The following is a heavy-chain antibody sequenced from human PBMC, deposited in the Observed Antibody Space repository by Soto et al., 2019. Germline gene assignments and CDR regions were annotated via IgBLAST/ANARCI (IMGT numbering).Heavy chain of an antibody. J-gene: IGHJ4*02. CDR3: AKAWCSSTSCYRLDY. Sequence: EVQLVESGGVVVQPGGSLRLSCAASGFTFDDYAMHWVRQAPGKGLEWVSLISWDGGSTYYADSVKGRFTISRDNSKNSLYLQMNSLRAEVTALYYCAKAWCSSTSCYRLDYWGQGTLVTVSS. V-gene: IGHV3-43D*04. D-gene: IGHD2-2*01. CDR2: ISWDGGST. CDR1: GFTFDDYA.